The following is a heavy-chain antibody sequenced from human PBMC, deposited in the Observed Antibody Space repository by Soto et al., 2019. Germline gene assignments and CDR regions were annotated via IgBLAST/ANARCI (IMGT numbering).Heavy chain of an antibody. Sequence: PGGSLRLSCAASGFTFSSYAMSWVRQAPWKWLEWVSAICGGGGSKYYADSVKFRFTISRDNSKNTLYLQMNSLRAEDTAVYYCARDRGSSAGYYYYGMDVWGQGTTLTV. CDR3: ARDRGSSAGYYYYGMDV. D-gene: IGHD6-25*01. J-gene: IGHJ6*02. CDR1: GFTFSSYA. CDR2: ICGGGGSK. V-gene: IGHV3-23*01.